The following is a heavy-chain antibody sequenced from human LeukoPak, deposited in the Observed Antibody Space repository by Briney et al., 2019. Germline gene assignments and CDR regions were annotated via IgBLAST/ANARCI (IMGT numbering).Heavy chain of an antibody. V-gene: IGHV3-23*01. J-gene: IGHJ5*02. CDR1: GFTFSTYA. D-gene: IGHD6-19*01. Sequence: GRSLRLSCAASGFTFSTYAMSWVRRAPGKGLEWVSGIGGSGGGTYYADSVKGRLIISRDTFKNTLYLQMNNLRAEDTAIYYCAKANSGSWKSGWFDPWGRGTLVTVSS. CDR2: IGGSGGGT. CDR3: AKANSGSWKSGWFDP.